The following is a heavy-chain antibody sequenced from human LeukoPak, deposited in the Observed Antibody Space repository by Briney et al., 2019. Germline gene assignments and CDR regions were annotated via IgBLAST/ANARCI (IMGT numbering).Heavy chain of an antibody. CDR3: ARESSGYGNTDY. CDR2: IKQDGSEK. V-gene: IGHV3-7*03. CDR1: GFTFSTYW. Sequence: GGSLRLSCAASGFTFSTYWVSWVRQAPGKGLEWVANIKQDGSEKYYVDSVKGRFTISRDNAKNSLYLQMNSLRAEDTAVYYCARESSGYGNTDYWGQGTLVTVSS. J-gene: IGHJ4*02. D-gene: IGHD5-12*01.